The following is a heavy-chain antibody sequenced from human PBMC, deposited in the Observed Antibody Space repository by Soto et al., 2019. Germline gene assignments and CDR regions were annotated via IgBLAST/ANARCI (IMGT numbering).Heavy chain of an antibody. CDR3: ARAVLGYCSSTSCYAGEYNWFDP. Sequence: PSETLSLTCTVSGGSISSYYWSWIRQPPGKGLEWIGYIYYSGSTNYNPSLKSRVTISVDTSKNQFSLKLSSVTAADTAVYYCARAVLGYCSSTSCYAGEYNWFDPWGQGTLVTVSS. D-gene: IGHD2-2*01. V-gene: IGHV4-59*12. CDR2: IYYSGST. J-gene: IGHJ5*02. CDR1: GGSISSYY.